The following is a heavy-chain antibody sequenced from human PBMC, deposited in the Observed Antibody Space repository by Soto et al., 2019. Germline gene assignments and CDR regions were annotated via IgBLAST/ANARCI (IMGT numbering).Heavy chain of an antibody. CDR2: INPNSGGT. V-gene: IGHV1-2*02. CDR3: ARDRIAARPGADY. D-gene: IGHD6-6*01. CDR1: GYTSTGYY. J-gene: IGHJ4*02. Sequence: ASVKVSCKASGYTSTGYYTHWVRQAPGQGLEWMGWINPNSGGTNYAQKFQGRVTMTRDTSISTAYMELSRLRSDDTAVYYCARDRIAARPGADYWGQGTLVTVSS.